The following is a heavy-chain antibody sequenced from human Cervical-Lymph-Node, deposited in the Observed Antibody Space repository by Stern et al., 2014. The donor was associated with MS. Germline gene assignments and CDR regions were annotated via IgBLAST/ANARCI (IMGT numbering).Heavy chain of an antibody. CDR1: GGTFSNTA. CDR3: ATSAGFYAAMDV. J-gene: IGHJ6*02. CDR2: IIPSFGTA. V-gene: IGHV1-69*01. Sequence: VQLVESGPAVKKPGSSVTVSCRSSGGTFSNTAFSWIRLPPGPGLEWVEAIIPSFGTATYAQRFQGKVTISAHESTNTAYMELSSLRSEDTAVDYCATSAGFYAAMDVWGPGTTVAVSS. D-gene: IGHD2/OR15-2a*01.